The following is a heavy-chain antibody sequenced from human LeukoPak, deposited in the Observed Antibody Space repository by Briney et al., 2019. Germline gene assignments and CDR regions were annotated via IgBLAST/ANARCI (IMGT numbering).Heavy chain of an antibody. J-gene: IGHJ4*02. CDR3: ARVGTSSSGWQFDY. D-gene: IGHD6-19*01. CDR1: GLTFSSYM. Sequence: GGSLRLSGAASGLTFSSYMMNWVRQAPGKGLEWVSSISSSSSYIYYADSVKGRSTISRDNAKNSLYLQMNSLRAEDTAVYYCARVGTSSSGWQFDYWGQGTLVTVSS. V-gene: IGHV3-21*01. CDR2: ISSSSSYI.